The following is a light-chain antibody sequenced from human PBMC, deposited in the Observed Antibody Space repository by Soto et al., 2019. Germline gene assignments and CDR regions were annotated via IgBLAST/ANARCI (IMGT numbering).Light chain of an antibody. Sequence: EIVLTQPPGTLCLSPGGRATLACRASQTVSNNYLAWYQQRPGQPPNLLIFGASHRAPDIPDRFSGSGSGTDFTLTISRLEPEDFAVYYCQQYGSSIQTFGQGTKVDIK. V-gene: IGKV3-20*01. J-gene: IGKJ1*01. CDR1: QTVSNNY. CDR3: QQYGSSIQT. CDR2: GAS.